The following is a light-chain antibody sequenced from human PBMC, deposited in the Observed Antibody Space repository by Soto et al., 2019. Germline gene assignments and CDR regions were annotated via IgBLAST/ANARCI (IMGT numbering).Light chain of an antibody. V-gene: IGLV2-14*01. J-gene: IGLJ3*02. CDR2: DVS. Sequence: QSVLTQPASVSGSPGQSMTISCTGTSSDVDGYNYVSWYQQHPGKAPKLMIYDVSNRPSGVSNRFSGSKSRNTASLTISGLQAEDEADYYCSSYTSSSTWVFGGGTKLTVL. CDR1: SSDVDGYNY. CDR3: SSYTSSSTWV.